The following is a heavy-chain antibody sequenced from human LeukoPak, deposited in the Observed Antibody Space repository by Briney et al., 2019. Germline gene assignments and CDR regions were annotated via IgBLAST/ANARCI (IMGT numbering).Heavy chain of an antibody. V-gene: IGHV4-59*08. J-gene: IGHJ4*02. CDR3: ARHSPTYYDFDY. D-gene: IGHD3-10*01. CDR1: GGSISNYY. CDR2: IFHSGST. Sequence: PSETLSLTCTVSGGSISNYYWTWLRQPPGKGLEWIGYIFHSGSTKYNPSLQSRVTISVDMSKNRFSLKLSSVTAADTAVYYCARHSPTYYDFDYWGQGTLVTVSS.